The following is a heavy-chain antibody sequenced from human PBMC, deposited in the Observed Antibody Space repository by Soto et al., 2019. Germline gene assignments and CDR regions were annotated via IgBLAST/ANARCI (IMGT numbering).Heavy chain of an antibody. J-gene: IGHJ6*02. CDR2: IRSKAYGGTT. CDR3: IREPLWFGANYYGLDV. Sequence: GGSLRLSCTASGFTFGDYAMSWFRQAPGKGLEWVGFIRSKAYGGTTEYAASVKGRFTISRDDSKSIAYLQMNSLKTEDTAVYYCIREPLWFGANYYGLDVWGQGTTVTVSS. V-gene: IGHV3-49*03. CDR1: GFTFGDYA. D-gene: IGHD3-10*01.